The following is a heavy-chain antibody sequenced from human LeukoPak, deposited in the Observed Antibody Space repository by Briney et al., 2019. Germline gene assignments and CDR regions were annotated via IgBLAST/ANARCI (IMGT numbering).Heavy chain of an antibody. J-gene: IGHJ4*02. D-gene: IGHD7-27*01. CDR3: ARDRDWGQDY. V-gene: IGHV1-2*02. Sequence: VAAVKVSCKASGYTFTDYYILWVRQAPGQGREWMGWINPNSGGTNYAQKFQGRVTMTRDTSISTAYMELSRLISDDTAVYYCARDRDWGQDYWGQGTLVTVSS. CDR2: INPNSGGT. CDR1: GYTFTDYY.